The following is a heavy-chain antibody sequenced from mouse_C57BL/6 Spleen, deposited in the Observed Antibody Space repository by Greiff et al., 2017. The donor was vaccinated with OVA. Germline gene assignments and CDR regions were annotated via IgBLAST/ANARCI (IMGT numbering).Heavy chain of an antibody. CDR3: ARLRDYNYAMDY. CDR2: IDPSDSYT. V-gene: IGHV1-69*01. D-gene: IGHD2-4*01. Sequence: QVQLQQPGAELVMPGASVKLSCKASGYTFTSYWMHRVKQRPGQGLEWIGEIDPSDSYTNYNQKFKGKSTLTVDKSSSTAYMQLSSLTSEDSAVYDCARLRDYNYAMDYWGQGTSVTVSA. CDR1: GYTFTSYW. J-gene: IGHJ4*01.